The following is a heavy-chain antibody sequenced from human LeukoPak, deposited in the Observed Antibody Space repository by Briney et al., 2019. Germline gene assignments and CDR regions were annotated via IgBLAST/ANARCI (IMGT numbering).Heavy chain of an antibody. D-gene: IGHD3-10*01. CDR3: ARAMARQKSFDY. J-gene: IGHJ4*02. CDR2: IYYSGST. Sequence: SETLSLTCTVSGGSISRYYWSWIRQPPGKGLEWIGYIYYSGSTNYNPSLKSRVTISVDTSKNQFSLKLSSVTAADTAVYYCARAMARQKSFDYWGQGTLVTVSS. CDR1: GGSISRYY. V-gene: IGHV4-59*01.